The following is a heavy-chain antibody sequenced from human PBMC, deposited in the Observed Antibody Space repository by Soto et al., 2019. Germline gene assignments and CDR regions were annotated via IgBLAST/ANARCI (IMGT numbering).Heavy chain of an antibody. J-gene: IGHJ4*02. CDR2: IYYSGST. D-gene: IGHD6-13*01. V-gene: IGHV4-59*01. Sequence: SETLFLTCTVSGGSISSYYWSWIRQPPGKGLEWIGYIYYSGSTNYNPSLKSRVTISVDTSKNQFSLKLSSVTAADTAVYYCARVSKNSSCLDYWGQGTLVTVSS. CDR1: GGSISSYY. CDR3: ARVSKNSSCLDY.